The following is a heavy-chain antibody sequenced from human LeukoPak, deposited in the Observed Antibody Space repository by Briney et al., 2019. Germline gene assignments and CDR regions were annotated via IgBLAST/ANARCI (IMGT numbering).Heavy chain of an antibody. CDR1: GFTFSSYA. D-gene: IGHD3-10*01. V-gene: IGHV3-23*01. J-gene: IGHJ5*02. CDR2: ISGSGGST. Sequence: GGSLRLSCAASGFTFSSYAMSWVRQAPGKGLEWVSAISGSGGSTYYADSVKGRFTISRDNSKNTLYLQMNSLRAEDTAVYYCAKDIGYYGSGSYGWFDPWGQGTLVTVSS. CDR3: AKDIGYYGSGSYGWFDP.